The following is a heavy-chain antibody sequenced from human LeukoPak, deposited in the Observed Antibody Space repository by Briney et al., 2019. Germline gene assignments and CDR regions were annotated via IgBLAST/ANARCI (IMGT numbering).Heavy chain of an antibody. Sequence: SETLSLTCTVSGGSIRSHYWSWIRQPPGKGLEWIGYIYNSGSTNYNPSLKSRVTISIDTSKNQFSLNLSSVTAADTAVYHCARHRGGQLVYYFDYWGQGTLVTVSS. D-gene: IGHD6-6*01. CDR1: GGSIRSHY. CDR2: IYNSGST. V-gene: IGHV4-59*08. CDR3: ARHRGGQLVYYFDY. J-gene: IGHJ4*02.